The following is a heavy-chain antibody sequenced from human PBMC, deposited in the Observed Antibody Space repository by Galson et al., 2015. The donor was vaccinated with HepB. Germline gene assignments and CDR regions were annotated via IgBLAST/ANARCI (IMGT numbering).Heavy chain of an antibody. Sequence: SLRLSCAASGFTFSSYPMHWVRQAPGKGLEWVALISYDGNHKYYADSMKGRFTISRDNLKNTLYLQIDILGPEDTAVYYCGNGMAVGATTVYSWGRGTLVIVSS. D-gene: IGHD1-26*01. CDR2: ISYDGNHK. CDR3: GNGMAVGATTVYS. CDR1: GFTFSSYP. V-gene: IGHV3-30*18. J-gene: IGHJ4*02.